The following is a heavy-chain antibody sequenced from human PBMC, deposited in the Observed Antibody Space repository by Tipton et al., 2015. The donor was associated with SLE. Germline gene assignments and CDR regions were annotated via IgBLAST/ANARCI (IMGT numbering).Heavy chain of an antibody. Sequence: TPSLTCTVSGGSISSYYWSWIRQPPGKGLEWIGYIYYSGSTNYNPSLKSRVTISVDTSKNQFSLKPSSVTAADTAVYYCASWRRENYFDYWGQGTLVTVSS. V-gene: IGHV4-59*01. CDR1: GGSISSYY. CDR3: ASWRRENYFDY. J-gene: IGHJ4*02. CDR2: IYYSGST.